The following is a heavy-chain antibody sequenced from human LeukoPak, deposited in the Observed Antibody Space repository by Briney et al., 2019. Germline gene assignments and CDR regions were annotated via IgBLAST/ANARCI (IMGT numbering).Heavy chain of an antibody. V-gene: IGHV4-34*01. J-gene: IGHJ4*02. CDR2: INHSGST. CDR3: ARDQSHSSSWYYFDY. CDR1: GGSFSGYY. Sequence: PSETLSLTCAVYGGSFSGYYWSWIRQPPGKGLEWIGEINHSGSTNYNPSLKSRVTISVDTSKNQFSLKLSSVTAADTAVYYCARDQSHSSSWYYFDYWGQGTLVTVSS. D-gene: IGHD6-13*01.